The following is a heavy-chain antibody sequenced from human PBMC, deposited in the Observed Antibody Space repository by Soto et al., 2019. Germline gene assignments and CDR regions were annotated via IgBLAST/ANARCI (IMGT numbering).Heavy chain of an antibody. D-gene: IGHD6-19*01. J-gene: IGHJ3*02. CDR1: GYSFSNYF. CDR2: INPYNGNI. CDR3: AKERRNNGWNDAFDI. Sequence: ASVKVSCKASGYSFSNYFITWVRRAPGQGLDWVGLINPYNGNILYAEKFQGRVTLTADKSTNTGHMELRSLTSDDTAVYYCAKERRNNGWNDAFDIWGQGTMVTVSS. V-gene: IGHV1-18*01.